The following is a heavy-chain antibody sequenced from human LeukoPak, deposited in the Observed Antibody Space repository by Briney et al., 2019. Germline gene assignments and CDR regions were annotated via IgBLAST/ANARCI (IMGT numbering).Heavy chain of an antibody. CDR1: GFTFSSYW. CDR2: ISGSGGST. CDR3: ASFMSPHDAFDI. J-gene: IGHJ3*02. V-gene: IGHV3-23*01. Sequence: GGSLRLSCAASGFTFSSYWMSWVRQAPGKGLEWVSAISGSGGSTYYADSVKGRFTISRDNSKNTLYLPMNSLRAEDTAVYYCASFMSPHDAFDIWGQGTMVTVSS.